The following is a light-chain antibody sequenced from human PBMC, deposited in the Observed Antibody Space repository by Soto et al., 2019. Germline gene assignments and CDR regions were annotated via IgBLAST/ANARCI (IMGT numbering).Light chain of an antibody. J-gene: IGKJ2*01. CDR2: DAS. Sequence: DIPMTQSPSSLSASVGDRVTITCQASQDISNYLNGYQQKPGKAPKLLIYDASNLETGVPSRFSGSGSGTDFTFTISSLQSEDIATYYCQQYDNLQVTFGQGTKLEIK. CDR3: QQYDNLQVT. CDR1: QDISNY. V-gene: IGKV1-33*01.